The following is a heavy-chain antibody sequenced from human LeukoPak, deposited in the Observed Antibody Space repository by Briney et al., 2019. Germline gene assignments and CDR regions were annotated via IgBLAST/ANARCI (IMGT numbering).Heavy chain of an antibody. CDR3: ARAGRLYYGGNSEVLYFQH. Sequence: ASVKVSCKASGYXFTGYYIHWVRQAPGQGLEWMGWINPNSGGTNYAQKFQGRVTMARDTSISTAYMELSRLRSDDTAVYYCARAGRLYYGGNSEVLYFQHWGQGTLVTVSS. V-gene: IGHV1-2*02. D-gene: IGHD4-23*01. J-gene: IGHJ1*01. CDR1: GYXFTGYY. CDR2: INPNSGGT.